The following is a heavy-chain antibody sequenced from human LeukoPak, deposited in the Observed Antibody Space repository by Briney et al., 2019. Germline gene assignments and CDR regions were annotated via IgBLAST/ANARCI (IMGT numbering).Heavy chain of an antibody. CDR1: SGSISSSSYY. V-gene: IGHV4-39*01. CDR3: ARHPQCSTSSCSFYGFDY. J-gene: IGHJ4*02. CDR2: IYYSGST. Sequence: SGTLSLTCTVSSGSISSSSYYWGWIRQPPGKGLEWIGTIYYSGSTYYNPSLKSRVTISVDTSKNQFSLKLSSVTAADTAVYYCARHPQCSTSSCSFYGFDYWGQGTLVTVSS. D-gene: IGHD2-2*01.